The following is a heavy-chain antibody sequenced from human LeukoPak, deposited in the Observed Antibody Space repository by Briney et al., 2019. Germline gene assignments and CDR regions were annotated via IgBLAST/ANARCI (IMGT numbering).Heavy chain of an antibody. D-gene: IGHD3-10*01. Sequence: PGGSLRLSCAASGFTFSNYRMNWVRQAPGKGLEWVSAISGSGGSTYYADSVKGRFTISRDNSKNTLYLQMNSLRAEDTAVYYCAKDSKKNVLLWFGELFPYYYYGMDVWGQGTTVTVSS. J-gene: IGHJ6*02. CDR3: AKDSKKNVLLWFGELFPYYYYGMDV. V-gene: IGHV3-23*01. CDR1: GFTFSNYR. CDR2: ISGSGGST.